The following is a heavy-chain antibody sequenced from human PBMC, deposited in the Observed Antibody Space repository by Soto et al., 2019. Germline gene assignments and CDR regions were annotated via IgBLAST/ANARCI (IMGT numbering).Heavy chain of an antibody. CDR3: AEGSIDYSASVDR. CDR1: GFSFSSYA. D-gene: IGHD1-26*01. CDR2: ISARGGSL. V-gene: IGHV3-23*01. Sequence: EVQLLESGVGLVQPGGSLRLACTATGFSFSSYAMVWVRQAPGKGLEWVSVISARGGSLYFADSVKGPFTTSRENSKKVLTMEVNNLRAEDTATYFCAEGSIDYSASVDRWGQGTLVLVSS. J-gene: IGHJ5*02.